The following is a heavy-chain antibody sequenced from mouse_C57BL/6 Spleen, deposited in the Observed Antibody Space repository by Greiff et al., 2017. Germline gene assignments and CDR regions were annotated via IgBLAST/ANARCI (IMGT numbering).Heavy chain of an antibody. V-gene: IGHV1-76*01. D-gene: IGHD2-2*01. J-gene: IGHJ3*01. CDR2: IYPGRGNT. Sequence: VQLVESGAELVRPGASVKLSCKASGYTFTDYYLNWVKQRPGQGLEWIARIYPGRGNTYYTEKFKGEATLTAEKSSSTAYMQLSSLTSGGSAVYFCAIDGYDRAWFAYWAQGTLVTVSA. CDR1: GYTFTDYY. CDR3: AIDGYDRAWFAY.